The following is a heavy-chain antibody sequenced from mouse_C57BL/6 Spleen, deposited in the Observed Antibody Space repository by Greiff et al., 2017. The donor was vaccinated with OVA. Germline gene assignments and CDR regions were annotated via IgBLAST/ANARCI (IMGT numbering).Heavy chain of an antibody. Sequence: EVQLKQSGPGLVKPSQSLSLTCSVTGYSITSGYYWNWIRQFPGNKLEWMGYISYDGSNNYNPSLKNRISITRDTSKNQFFLKLNSVTTEDTATYYCARDQEARAMDYWGQGTSVTVSS. CDR3: ARDQEARAMDY. V-gene: IGHV3-6*01. J-gene: IGHJ4*01. CDR1: GYSITSGYY. CDR2: ISYDGSN. D-gene: IGHD3-2*02.